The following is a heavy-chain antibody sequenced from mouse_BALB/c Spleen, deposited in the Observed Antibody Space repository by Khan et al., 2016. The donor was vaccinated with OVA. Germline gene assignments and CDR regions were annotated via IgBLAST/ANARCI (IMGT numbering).Heavy chain of an antibody. CDR1: GYTFTDYY. J-gene: IGHJ3*01. Sequence: QMQLEESGAELARPGASVKLSCKASGYTFTDYYINWVKQRTGQGLEWIGEISPGSGDTYYNEKFKGKATLTADKYSSTAYMQPNSLTSEASAVYFCARRNYFGYTFAYWGQGTLVTVSA. V-gene: IGHV1-77*01. D-gene: IGHD1-2*01. CDR3: ARRNYFGYTFAY. CDR2: ISPGSGDT.